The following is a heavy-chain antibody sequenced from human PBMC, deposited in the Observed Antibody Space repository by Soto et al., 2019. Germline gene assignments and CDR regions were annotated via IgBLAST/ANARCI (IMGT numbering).Heavy chain of an antibody. CDR2: ISGSGGST. Sequence: PGGSLRLSCAASGFTFSSYAMSWVRQAPGKGLEWVSAISGSGGSTYYADSVKGRFTISRDNAKNSLYLQMNSLRAEDTALYYSAKDIGGGPYSRKYYYYYGMDVWGQGTTVTVSS. CDR3: AKDIGGGPYSRKYYYYYGMDV. J-gene: IGHJ6*02. D-gene: IGHD3-16*01. CDR1: GFTFSSYA. V-gene: IGHV3-23*01.